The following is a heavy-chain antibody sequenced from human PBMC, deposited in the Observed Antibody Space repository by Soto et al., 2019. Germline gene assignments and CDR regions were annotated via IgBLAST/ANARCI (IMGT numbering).Heavy chain of an antibody. CDR3: AKSPRAYYYDSSGYRHFDY. Sequence: GGSLRLSCAASGFTFSSYAMSWVRQAPGKGLEWVSAISGSGGSTYYADSVKGRFTISRDNSRNTLCLQMNSLRAEDTAVYYCAKSPRAYYYDSSGYRHFDYWGQGTLVTVSS. D-gene: IGHD3-22*01. CDR1: GFTFSSYA. V-gene: IGHV3-23*01. J-gene: IGHJ4*02. CDR2: ISGSGGST.